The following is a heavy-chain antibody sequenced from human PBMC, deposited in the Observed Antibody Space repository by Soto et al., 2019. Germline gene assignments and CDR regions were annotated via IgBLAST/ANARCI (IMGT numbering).Heavy chain of an antibody. CDR1: GFTFSGYA. Sequence: GGSLRLSCKASGFTFSGYAMTWVRQAPGKGLQWVAAISGSGHTIWYTDSVTGRFTISRDNSKYNLYLQMNSLRHEDSAVYFCARDDPFDFWGQGTQVTVSS. J-gene: IGHJ4*02. CDR3: ARDDPFDF. CDR2: ISGSGHTI. V-gene: IGHV3-23*01.